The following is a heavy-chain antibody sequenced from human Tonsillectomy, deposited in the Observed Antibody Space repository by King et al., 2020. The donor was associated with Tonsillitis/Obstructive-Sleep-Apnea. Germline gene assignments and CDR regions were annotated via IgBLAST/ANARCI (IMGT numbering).Heavy chain of an antibody. CDR1: GFTFSSYW. CDR2: IKQDGSEK. CDR3: ASVGAQLVLRNWFDP. Sequence: VQLVESGGGLVQPGGSLRLSCAASGFTFSSYWMSWVRQAPGKGLEWVANIKQDGSEKYYVDSVKGRFTISRDNAKNSLYLQMNSLRAEDTAVYYCASVGAQLVLRNWFDPWGQGTLVTVSS. D-gene: IGHD6-13*01. V-gene: IGHV3-7*03. J-gene: IGHJ5*02.